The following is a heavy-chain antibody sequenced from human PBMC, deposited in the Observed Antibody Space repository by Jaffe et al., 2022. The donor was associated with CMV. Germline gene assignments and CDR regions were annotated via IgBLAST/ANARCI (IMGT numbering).Heavy chain of an antibody. CDR3: AKDISRRYSSSWDGYFDY. CDR1: GFTFSSYA. V-gene: IGHV3-23*04. J-gene: IGHJ4*02. CDR2: ISGSGGST. Sequence: EVQLVESGGGLVQPGGSLRLSCAASGFTFSSYAMSWVRQAPGKGLEWVSAISGSGGSTYYADSVKGRFTISRDNSKNTLYLQMNSLRAEDTAVYYCAKDISRRYSSSWDGYFDYWGQGTLVTVSS. D-gene: IGHD6-13*01.